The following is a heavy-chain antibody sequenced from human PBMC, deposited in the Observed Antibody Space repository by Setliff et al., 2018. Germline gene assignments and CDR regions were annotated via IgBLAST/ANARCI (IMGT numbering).Heavy chain of an antibody. V-gene: IGHV4-38-2*02. CDR3: ARVGVTSGWAY. CDR2: MYHSGST. J-gene: IGHJ4*02. CDR1: GYSISSGYY. D-gene: IGHD6-19*01. Sequence: SETLSLTCTVSGYSISSGYYWGWIRQPPGKGLEWIGNMYHSGSTYYNPSLKSRVTILSDTSKNQFSLNLNSVTAADTAVYYCARVGVTSGWAYWGLGTLVTVSS.